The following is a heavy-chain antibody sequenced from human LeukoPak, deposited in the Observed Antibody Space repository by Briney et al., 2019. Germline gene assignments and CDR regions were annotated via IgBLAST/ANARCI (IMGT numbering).Heavy chain of an antibody. CDR3: AKDSGS. D-gene: IGHD3-10*01. Sequence: PGGSLRPSCAASGFTFSSYGMHWVRQAPGKGLEWVAVISYDGSNKYYADSVKGRFTISRDNSKNTLYLQMNSLRAEDKAVYYCAKDSGSWGQGTLVTVSS. J-gene: IGHJ4*02. V-gene: IGHV3-30*18. CDR2: ISYDGSNK. CDR1: GFTFSSYG.